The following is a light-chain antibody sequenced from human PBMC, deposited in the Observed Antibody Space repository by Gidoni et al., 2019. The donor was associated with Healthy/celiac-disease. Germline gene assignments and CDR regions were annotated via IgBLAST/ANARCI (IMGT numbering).Light chain of an antibody. CDR3: QQYNNWHYT. CDR1: QSVSSN. Sequence: IVMTPSPATLSVSPGERATLSCRASQSVSSNLAWYQQKPGQAPRLLIYGASTRATGIPARFSGSGSGTEFTLTISSLQSEDFAVYYCQQYNNWHYTFGQGTKLEIK. CDR2: GAS. J-gene: IGKJ2*01. V-gene: IGKV3-15*01.